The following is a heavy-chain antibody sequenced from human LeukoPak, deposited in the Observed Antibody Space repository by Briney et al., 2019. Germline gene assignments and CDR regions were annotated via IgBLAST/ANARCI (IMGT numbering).Heavy chain of an antibody. Sequence: SETLSLTCTVSGGSISSYYWNWIRQPPGKGLEWIGYIYYSGTTNYNPSLKSRVSMSVDTSKNQFSLKLSSVTAADTAVYYCARDAATINFDYWGQGTLVTVSS. D-gene: IGHD5-24*01. V-gene: IGHV4-59*01. CDR1: GGSISSYY. CDR3: ARDAATINFDY. J-gene: IGHJ4*02. CDR2: IYYSGTT.